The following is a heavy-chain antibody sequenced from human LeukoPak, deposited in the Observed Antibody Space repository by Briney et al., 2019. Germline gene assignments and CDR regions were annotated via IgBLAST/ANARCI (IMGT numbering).Heavy chain of an antibody. CDR1: GFTFSSYA. V-gene: IGHV3-23*01. CDR2: ISGSGGST. D-gene: IGHD3-22*01. CDR3: AKDYHDSSGYYYSY. J-gene: IGHJ4*02. Sequence: GGSLRLSCAASGFTFSSYAMSRVRQAPGKGLEWVSAISGSGGSTYYADSVKGRFTISRDNSKNTLYLQMNSLRAEDTAVYYCAKDYHDSSGYYYSYWGQGTLVTVSS.